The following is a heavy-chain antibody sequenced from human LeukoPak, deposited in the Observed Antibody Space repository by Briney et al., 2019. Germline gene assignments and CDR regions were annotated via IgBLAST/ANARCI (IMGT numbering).Heavy chain of an antibody. CDR3: AKDRTYYYDRRGFDY. J-gene: IGHJ4*02. D-gene: IGHD3-22*01. CDR1: GFTFSSYS. Sequence: GGSLRLSCAASGFTFSSYSMNWVRQAPGKGLEWVSYISSSSSTIYYADSVKGRFTISRDNSKNTLYLQMNSLRAEDTAVYYCAKDRTYYYDRRGFDYWGQGTLVTVSS. V-gene: IGHV3-48*01. CDR2: ISSSSSTI.